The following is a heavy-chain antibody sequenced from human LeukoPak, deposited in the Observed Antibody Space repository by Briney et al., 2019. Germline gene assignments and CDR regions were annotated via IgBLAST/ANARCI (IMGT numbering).Heavy chain of an antibody. Sequence: GGSLRLSCAASGFTFSDYYMSWIRQAPGKGLEWVSYISSSGSTIYYADSVKGRFTISRDNAKNSLYLQMNSLRAEDTAVYYCARDIVVLAATYYYYGMDVWGQGTTVTVSS. CDR3: ARDIVVLAATYYYYGMDV. CDR2: ISSSGSTI. D-gene: IGHD2-21*01. V-gene: IGHV3-11*01. CDR1: GFTFSDYY. J-gene: IGHJ6*02.